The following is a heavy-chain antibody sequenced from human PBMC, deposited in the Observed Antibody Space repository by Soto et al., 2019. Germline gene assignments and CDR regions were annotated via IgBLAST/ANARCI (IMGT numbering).Heavy chain of an antibody. J-gene: IGHJ5*02. D-gene: IGHD3-3*01. CDR2: INHSGST. CDR1: GGSFSGYY. CDR3: VRGLPLRFLEWLPIRWFDP. V-gene: IGHV4-34*01. Sequence: PSETLSLTCAVYGGSFSGYYWSWIRQPPGKGLEWIGEINHSGSTNYNPSLKSRVTISVDTSKNQFSLKLSSVTAADTAVYYCVRGLPLRFLEWLPIRWFDPWGQGTLVTVSS.